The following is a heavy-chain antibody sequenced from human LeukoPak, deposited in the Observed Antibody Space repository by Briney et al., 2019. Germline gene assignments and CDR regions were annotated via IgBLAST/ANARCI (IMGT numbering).Heavy chain of an antibody. CDR3: ARDGYNEEDWYFDL. D-gene: IGHD5-24*01. V-gene: IGHV3-30-3*01. CDR1: GFTFSSYD. Sequence: PGGSLRLSCAASGFTFSSYDMHWVRQAPGKGLEWVAVIPYDGNNKYYADSVKGRFTISRDNSKKTLYLQMNSLRVEDTAVYYCARDGYNEEDWYFDLWGRGILVTVSS. J-gene: IGHJ2*01. CDR2: IPYDGNNK.